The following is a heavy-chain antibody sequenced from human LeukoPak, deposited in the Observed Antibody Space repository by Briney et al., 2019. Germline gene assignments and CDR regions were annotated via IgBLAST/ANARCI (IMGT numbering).Heavy chain of an antibody. CDR1: GYTFTNNY. V-gene: IGHV1-46*01. CDR2: IYPRDGST. J-gene: IGHJ4*02. Sequence: ASVKVSCKASGYTFTNNYLHWVRQAPGQGLEWMGVIYPRDGSTSYAQNFQGRVTVTRDTSTTTVHMELRGLRSEDTAVYYCARDQEGFDYWGQGTVVTVSS. CDR3: ARDQEGFDY.